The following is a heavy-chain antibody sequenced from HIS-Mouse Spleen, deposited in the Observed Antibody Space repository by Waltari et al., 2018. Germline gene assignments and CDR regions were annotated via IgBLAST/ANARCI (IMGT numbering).Heavy chain of an antibody. CDR3: AREIPYSSSWYDWYFDL. Sequence: QLQLQESGPGLVKPSATLSLTCHVPGGSISSSSYYWGGIRQPPGKGLEWIGSIYYSGSTYYNPSLKSRVTISVDTSKNQFSLKLSSVTAADTAVYYCAREIPYSSSWYDWYFDLWGRGTLVTVSS. V-gene: IGHV4-39*07. D-gene: IGHD6-13*01. CDR1: GGSISSSSYY. CDR2: IYYSGST. J-gene: IGHJ2*01.